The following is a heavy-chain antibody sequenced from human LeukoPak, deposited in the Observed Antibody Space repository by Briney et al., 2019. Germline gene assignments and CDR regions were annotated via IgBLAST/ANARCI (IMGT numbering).Heavy chain of an antibody. V-gene: IGHV4-59*12. CDR2: IYYSGST. Sequence: SETLSLTCTVTGGSISGYHWNWIRQSPGKGLEWIGYIYYSGSTKYNPSLKSRVTISVDTSKNQFSLKLSSVTAADTAVYYCARGRPYMVRGVIFVNWGQGTLVTVSS. D-gene: IGHD3-10*01. CDR3: ARGRPYMVRGVIFVN. CDR1: GGSISGYH. J-gene: IGHJ4*02.